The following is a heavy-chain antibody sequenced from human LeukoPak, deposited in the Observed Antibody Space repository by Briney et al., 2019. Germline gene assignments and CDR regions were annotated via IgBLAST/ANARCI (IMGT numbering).Heavy chain of an antibody. CDR1: GYTFTSYA. V-gene: IGHV7-4-1*02. J-gene: IGHJ3*02. Sequence: VASVKVSCKASGYTFTSYAMNGVRQAPGQGLEWMGWINTNTGNPTYAQGFTGRFVFSLDTSVSTAYLQISSLKAEDTAVYYCAGGVDAFDIWGQGTMVTVSS. CDR2: INTNTGNP. CDR3: AGGVDAFDI.